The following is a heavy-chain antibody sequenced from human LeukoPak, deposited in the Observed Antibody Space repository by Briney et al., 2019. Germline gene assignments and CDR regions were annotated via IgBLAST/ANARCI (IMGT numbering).Heavy chain of an antibody. CDR2: IIPIFGTA. J-gene: IGHJ5*02. D-gene: IGHD4-23*01. Sequence: SVKVSCKASGGTFISYAISWVRQAPGQGLEWMGGIIPIFGTANYAQKFQGRVAITADESTSTDYMELSSLRSEDTAVYYCARDNSVEDTAWWFDPWGQGTLVTVPS. CDR3: ARDNSVEDTAWWFDP. CDR1: GGTFISYA. V-gene: IGHV1-69*13.